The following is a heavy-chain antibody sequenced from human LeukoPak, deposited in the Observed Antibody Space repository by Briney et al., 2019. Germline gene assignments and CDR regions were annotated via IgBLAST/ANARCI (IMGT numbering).Heavy chain of an antibody. D-gene: IGHD3-22*01. Sequence: SVKVSCKASGGTFSSYAISWVRQAPGQGLEWMGGIIPIFGTANYAQKFQGRVTITADESTSTAYMELSSLRAEDTAVYYCARGDDDSSGYYDAFDIWGQGTMVTVSS. V-gene: IGHV1-69*13. J-gene: IGHJ3*02. CDR1: GGTFSSYA. CDR3: ARGDDDSSGYYDAFDI. CDR2: IIPIFGTA.